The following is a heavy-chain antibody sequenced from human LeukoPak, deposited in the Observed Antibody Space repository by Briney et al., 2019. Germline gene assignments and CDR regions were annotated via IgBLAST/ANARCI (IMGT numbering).Heavy chain of an antibody. V-gene: IGHV3-7*01. Sequence: GGSLRLSCEVSGFTFSTYWMTWVRLAPGKGLEWVANIRPDGGEKHYVDSVKGRFTISRDNAKNSLHLLMNSLRAEDTAVYYCARDRLMTTVTTGWFDPWGQGTLVTVSS. CDR3: ARDRLMTTVTTGWFDP. CDR2: IRPDGGEK. J-gene: IGHJ5*02. D-gene: IGHD4-17*01. CDR1: GFTFSTYW.